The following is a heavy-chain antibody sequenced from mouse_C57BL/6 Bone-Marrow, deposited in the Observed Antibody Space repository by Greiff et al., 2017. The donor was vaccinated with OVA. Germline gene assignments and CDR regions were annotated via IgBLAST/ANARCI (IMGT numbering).Heavy chain of an antibody. CDR3: ARPPLRGVPRDFDY. D-gene: IGHD5-1*01. J-gene: IGHJ2*01. Sequence: EVKLVESGGGLVKPGGSLKLSCAASGFTFSSYTMSWVRQTPEKRLEWVATISGGGGNTYYPDSVKGRFTISRDNAKNTLYLQMSSLRSEDTALYYCARPPLRGVPRDFDYWGQGTTLTVSS. CDR2: ISGGGGNT. CDR1: GFTFSSYT. V-gene: IGHV5-9*01.